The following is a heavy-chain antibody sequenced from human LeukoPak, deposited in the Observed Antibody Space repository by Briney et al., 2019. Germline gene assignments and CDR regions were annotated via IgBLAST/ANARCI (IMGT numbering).Heavy chain of an antibody. CDR1: GGTFSSYA. CDR2: IIPIFGTA. V-gene: IGHV1-69*06. J-gene: IGHJ6*03. CDR3: AMYCSGGSCYSPCYYYYMDV. D-gene: IGHD2-15*01. Sequence: SVKVSCKASGGTFSSYAISWVRQAPGQGLEWMGGIIPIFGTANYAQKFQGRVTITADKSTSTAYMELSSLRSEDTAVYYCAMYCSGGSCYSPCYYYYMDVWGKGTTVNVSS.